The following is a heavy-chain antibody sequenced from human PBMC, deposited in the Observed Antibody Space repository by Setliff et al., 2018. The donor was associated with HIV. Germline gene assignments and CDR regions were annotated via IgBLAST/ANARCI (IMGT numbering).Heavy chain of an antibody. CDR1: GYSFINYG. J-gene: IGHJ5*02. CDR3: ARAMNLGATYNWFDP. V-gene: IGHV1-18*01. CDR2: ISAYTGHT. Sequence: ASVKVSCKASGYSFINYGISWVRQAPGQGPEWMGWISAYTGHTDYAPRLLGRVTMTTDTSTSTAYMELRSLTSDDTAVYYCARAMNLGATYNWFDPWGQGTLVTVSS. D-gene: IGHD3-16*01.